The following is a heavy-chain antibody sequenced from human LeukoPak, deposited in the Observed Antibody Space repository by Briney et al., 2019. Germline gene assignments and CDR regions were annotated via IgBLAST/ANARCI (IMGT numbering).Heavy chain of an antibody. D-gene: IGHD6-13*01. CDR2: ISGSGGIT. V-gene: IGHV3-23*01. CDR1: GFTFSSYA. CDR3: AKKRIAAAGKPDFDY. Sequence: GGSLRLSCAASGFTFSSYAMSWVRQAPGKGLEWVSLISGSGGITYYADSVKGRFTISRDNSKNTLYLQMNSLRAEDAAVYYCAKKRIAAAGKPDFDYWGQGTLVTVPS. J-gene: IGHJ4*02.